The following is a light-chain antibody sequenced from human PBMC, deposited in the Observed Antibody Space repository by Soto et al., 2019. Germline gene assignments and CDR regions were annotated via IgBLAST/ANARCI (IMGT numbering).Light chain of an antibody. CDR1: QTMRSSH. Sequence: EIVLTQSPATLSLSPGDRATLSCRASQTMRSSHLAWYQQKPGQAPRLLIYTVSTRTFDVPDRFSGSGSGTDFTLTITRLQPEDFAVYYCQHYGNSVTFGGGTRVEIK. CDR2: TVS. CDR3: QHYGNSVT. J-gene: IGKJ4*01. V-gene: IGKV3-20*01.